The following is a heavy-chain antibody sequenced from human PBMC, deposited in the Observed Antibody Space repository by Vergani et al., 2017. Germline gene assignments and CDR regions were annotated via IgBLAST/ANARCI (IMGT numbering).Heavy chain of an antibody. D-gene: IGHD5-24*01. J-gene: IGHJ4*02. CDR2: VYTGGSA. CDR1: GGSIASGTYY. V-gene: IGHV4-61*02. CDR3: ARGGGMATTLTYFDY. Sequence: QVQLQESGPRLVKPSQTLSLTCTVSGGSIASGTYYWTWIRQPAGKGLEWIGRVYTGGSANYNPSFKSRVTISVDTSKNQFSLKLSSVTAADTAVYYCARGGGMATTLTYFDYWGQGTLVTVSS.